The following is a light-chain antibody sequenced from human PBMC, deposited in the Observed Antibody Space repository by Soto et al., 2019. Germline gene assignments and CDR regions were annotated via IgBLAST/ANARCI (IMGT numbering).Light chain of an antibody. V-gene: IGKV3-20*01. Sequence: EIVLTQSPGTLSLSPGERATLSCRASQSVSSSYLAWYQQKPGQAPRLLIYGASSRATGIPDRFSDSGSGTDFTLTISRLEPEEFAVYYCQQYGSSPLGQGTKVEIK. CDR3: QQYGSSP. J-gene: IGKJ1*01. CDR2: GAS. CDR1: QSVSSSY.